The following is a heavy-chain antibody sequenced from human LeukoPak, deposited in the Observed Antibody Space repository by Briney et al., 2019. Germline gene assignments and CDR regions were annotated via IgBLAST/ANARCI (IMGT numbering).Heavy chain of an antibody. J-gene: IGHJ4*02. CDR2: IYYSGST. Sequence: SETLSFTCAVSGGSISSSSYYWGWIRQPPGKGLEWIGSIYYSGSTYYNPSLKSRVTISVDTSKNQFSLKLSSVTAADTAVYYCARYYYDSSGYYGWDYWGQGTLVTVSS. D-gene: IGHD3-22*01. V-gene: IGHV4-39*01. CDR3: ARYYYDSSGYYGWDY. CDR1: GGSISSSSYY.